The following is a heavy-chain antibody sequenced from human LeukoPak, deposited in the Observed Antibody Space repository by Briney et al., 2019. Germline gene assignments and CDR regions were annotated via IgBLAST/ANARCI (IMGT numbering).Heavy chain of an antibody. Sequence: ASVKVSCKASGYSFTSYYIHWVRQAPGQGLEWMGWINPNSGGTNYAQKFQGRVTMTRDTSISTAYMELSRLRSDDTAVYYCARGWAGELLNAFDIWGQGTMVTVSS. CDR2: INPNSGGT. CDR3: ARGWAGELLNAFDI. V-gene: IGHV1-2*02. CDR1: GYSFTSYY. J-gene: IGHJ3*02. D-gene: IGHD3-10*01.